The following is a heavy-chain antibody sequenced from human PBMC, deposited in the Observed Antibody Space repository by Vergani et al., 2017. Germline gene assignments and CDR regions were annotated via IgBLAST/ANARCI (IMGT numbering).Heavy chain of an antibody. CDR2: INPNSGCT. V-gene: IGHV1-2*02. Sequence: QVQLVQSGAEVKKPGASVKVSCKASGYTFTDYFMHWVRQAPGQGLEWMGWINPNSGCTNYAQKFQGRVTMTRDTSISTAYMELSNLRSHDTAVYYCARVGTSSNRDYFDYRGQGTLVTVSS. J-gene: IGHJ4*02. D-gene: IGHD2-2*01. CDR1: GYTFTDYF. CDR3: ARVGTSSNRDYFDY.